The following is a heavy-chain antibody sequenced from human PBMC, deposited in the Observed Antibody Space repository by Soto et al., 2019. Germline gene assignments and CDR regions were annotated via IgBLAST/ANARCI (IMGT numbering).Heavy chain of an antibody. J-gene: IGHJ6*02. CDR3: ARGRGSGSSFYYYGMDV. Sequence: KPSETLSLTCTVSGGSISSYYWSWIRQPPGKGLEWIGYIYYSGSTNYNPPLKSRVTISVDTSKNQFSLKLSSVTAADTAVYYCARGRGSGSSFYYYGMDVWGQGTTVTVSS. D-gene: IGHD3-10*01. V-gene: IGHV4-59*01. CDR1: GGSISSYY. CDR2: IYYSGST.